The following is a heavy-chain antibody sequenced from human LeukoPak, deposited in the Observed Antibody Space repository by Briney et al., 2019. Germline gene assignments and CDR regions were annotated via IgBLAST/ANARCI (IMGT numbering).Heavy chain of an antibody. D-gene: IGHD5-24*01. CDR2: INHSGST. CDR3: ARSRDGYNSFAYFDY. Sequence: KPSETLSLTCAIFGGSLNNYFWSWVRQPPGKGLEWIGEINHSGSTNYNPSLKSRVTISVDTSKNQFSLKLSSVTAADTAVYYCARSRDGYNSFAYFDYWGQGTLVTVSS. J-gene: IGHJ4*02. CDR1: GGSLNNYF. V-gene: IGHV4-34*01.